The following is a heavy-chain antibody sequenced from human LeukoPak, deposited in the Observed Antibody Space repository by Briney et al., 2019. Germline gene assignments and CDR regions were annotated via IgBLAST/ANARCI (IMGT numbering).Heavy chain of an antibody. V-gene: IGHV1-46*01. Sequence: ASVKVSCKASGYTFTSSHMHWVRQAPGQGLEWMGRINPSGGSTSYAQKFQGRVTMTRDTSTSTVFMELSSLTSDDTALYYCARGNNSPWDYRGQGILVTVSS. D-gene: IGHD1-14*01. CDR1: GYTFTSSH. CDR3: ARGNNSPWDY. J-gene: IGHJ4*02. CDR2: INPSGGST.